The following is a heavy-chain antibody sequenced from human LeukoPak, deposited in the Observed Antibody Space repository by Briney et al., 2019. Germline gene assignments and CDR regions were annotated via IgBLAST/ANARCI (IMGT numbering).Heavy chain of an antibody. CDR1: GYGLTTYP. CDR2: ITSTGTTT. V-gene: IGHV1-46*01. J-gene: IGHJ4*02. D-gene: IGHD3-16*01. CDR3: ATEYVRTHYFDW. Sequence: ASVRVSCKASGYGLTTYPMHWAREAPGQGLEWMGIITSTGTTTICAQKFQGRVTMTRDTSTSTVCMDLSSLRSDDTAVYYCATEYVRTHYFDWWGQGTLVTVSS.